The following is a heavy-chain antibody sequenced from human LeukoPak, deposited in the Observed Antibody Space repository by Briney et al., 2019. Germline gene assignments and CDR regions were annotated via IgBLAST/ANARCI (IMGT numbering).Heavy chain of an antibody. D-gene: IGHD1-1*01. Sequence: GSLRLSCAASGFIFSNYAMSWVRQAPARGLEWVSSLRGDGDTFYADSVKGRFSLSRDDSRNTVYLQLNNLRVEDTAVYYCARASWNSSADAVWWGQGTPVTVSS. J-gene: IGHJ4*02. CDR2: LRGDGDT. CDR1: GFIFSNYA. CDR3: ARASWNSSADAVW. V-gene: IGHV3-23*01.